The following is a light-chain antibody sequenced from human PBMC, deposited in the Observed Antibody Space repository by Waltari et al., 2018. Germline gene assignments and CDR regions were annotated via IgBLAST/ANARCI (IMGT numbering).Light chain of an antibody. V-gene: IGKV1-39*01. CDR1: QSVGRF. J-gene: IGKJ2*01. CDR3: QQSEGIPFT. CDR2: STS. Sequence: DIQMTQSPSSMPASVGDTVTITCRTSQSVGRFFNWYQQRPGKGPNLLIYSTSNLQGGVPSRFSGSGYGTEFALTIDSLQPEDFATYYCQQSEGIPFTFGQGTKLE.